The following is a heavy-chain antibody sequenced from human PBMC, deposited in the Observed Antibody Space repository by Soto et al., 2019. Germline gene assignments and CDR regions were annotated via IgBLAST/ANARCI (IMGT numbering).Heavy chain of an antibody. D-gene: IGHD7-27*01. J-gene: IGHJ6*02. CDR1: GGAIDSGGYY. V-gene: IGHV4-31*03. Sequence: PSETLSLTCNVSGGAIDSGGYYWCWIRQHPGKGLEWIGYIYYSGSTYYNPSLKSRVSISIDTSKNQLSLELISVTAADTAVYYCARVGTSYARRGLDVWGQGTTVTVSS. CDR2: IYYSGST. CDR3: ARVGTSYARRGLDV.